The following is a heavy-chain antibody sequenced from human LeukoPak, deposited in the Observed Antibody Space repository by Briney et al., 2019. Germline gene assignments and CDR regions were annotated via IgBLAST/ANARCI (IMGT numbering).Heavy chain of an antibody. V-gene: IGHV1-69*13. J-gene: IGHJ3*02. CDR2: IIPIFGTA. CDR3: ARDCGGDCYSSGAFDI. CDR1: GYTFSSYG. Sequence: ASVKVSCKASGYTFSSYGISWVRQAPGQGLEWMGGIIPIFGTANYAQKFQGRVTITADESTSTAYMELSSLRSEDTAVYYCARDCGGDCYSSGAFDIWGQGTMVTVSS. D-gene: IGHD2-21*02.